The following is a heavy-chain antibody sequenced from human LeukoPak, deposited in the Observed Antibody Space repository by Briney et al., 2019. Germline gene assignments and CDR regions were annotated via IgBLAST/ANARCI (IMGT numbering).Heavy chain of an antibody. CDR1: GYTFTSYG. CDR3: ARTSRYEWELLTGDY. Sequence: GASVKVSCKASGYTFTSYGISWVRQAPGQGLEWMGWISAYNGNTNYAQKLQGRVTMTTDTSTSTAYMELRSLRSDDTAVYYCARTSRYEWELLTGDYWGQGTLVTVSS. V-gene: IGHV1-18*01. CDR2: ISAYNGNT. D-gene: IGHD1-26*01. J-gene: IGHJ4*02.